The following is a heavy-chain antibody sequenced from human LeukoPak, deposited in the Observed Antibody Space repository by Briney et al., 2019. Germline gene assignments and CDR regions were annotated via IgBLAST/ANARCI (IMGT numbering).Heavy chain of an antibody. CDR1: GFTVSSNY. V-gene: IGHV3-30*03. CDR2: ISYDGSNK. Sequence: GGSLRLSCAASGFTVSSNYMSWVRQAPGKGLEWVAVISYDGSNKYYADSVKGRFTISRDNSKNTLYLQMNSLRAEDTAVYYCAREALEMATIRGAYMDVWGKGTTVTVSS. J-gene: IGHJ6*03. D-gene: IGHD5-24*01. CDR3: AREALEMATIRGAYMDV.